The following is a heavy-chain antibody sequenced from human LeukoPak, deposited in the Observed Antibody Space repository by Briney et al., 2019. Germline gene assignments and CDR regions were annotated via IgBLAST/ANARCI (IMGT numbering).Heavy chain of an antibody. CDR1: GFTFSTYA. CDR3: ARDWKADF. V-gene: IGHV3-23*05. D-gene: IGHD1-1*01. CDR2: IDIYSTKT. J-gene: IGHJ4*01. Sequence: GGSLRLSCATSGFTFSTYAMTWVRQAPGKGLEWVSAIDIYSTKTNYADSVKGRFTISRDNSKNTLYLRMNSLRGEDTAIYYCARDWKADFWGHGTLVTVSS.